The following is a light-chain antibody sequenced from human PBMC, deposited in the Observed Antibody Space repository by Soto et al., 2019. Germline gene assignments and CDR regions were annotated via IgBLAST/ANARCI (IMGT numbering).Light chain of an antibody. J-gene: IGKJ3*01. V-gene: IGKV1-39*01. CDR3: QQSYNLKFS. CDR1: QSVSGW. CDR2: AAS. Sequence: DIQMTQSPSTLSASVGDTVTVTCRASQSVSGWLAWYQQKPGEAPKLLIYAASTLQSGVPSRFSGSESGTDFTLTISSLQAEDFATYYCQQSYNLKFSFGPGTKVDIK.